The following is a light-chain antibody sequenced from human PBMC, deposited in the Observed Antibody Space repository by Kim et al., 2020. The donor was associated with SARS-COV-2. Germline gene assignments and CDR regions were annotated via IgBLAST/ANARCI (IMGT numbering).Light chain of an antibody. J-gene: IGKJ3*01. Sequence: LAPEERATLPCRTRQSVSNNLAWYQQKPGQSPRLLIYDASNRATRIPARFSGGGSGTDFTHTISSLEPEDFAVYYCQQRSNWPRTFGPGTKVDIK. V-gene: IGKV3-11*01. CDR1: QSVSNN. CDR2: DAS. CDR3: QQRSNWPRT.